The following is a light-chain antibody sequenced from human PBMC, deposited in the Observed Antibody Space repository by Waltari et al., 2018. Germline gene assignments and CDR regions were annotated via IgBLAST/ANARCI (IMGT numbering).Light chain of an antibody. V-gene: IGLV1-44*01. CDR3: AAWDDSLHGPI. J-gene: IGLJ1*01. CDR1: SSNIRGNT. CDR2: SDD. Sequence: QSVMTQPPSASGTTGQRVPISCSGSSSNIRGNTVHWYQHLPGTAPQLLIYSDDQRPSGVPDRFSGSKSGTSSSLAISGLQSEDEADYYCAAWDDSLHGPIFGTGTKVTVL.